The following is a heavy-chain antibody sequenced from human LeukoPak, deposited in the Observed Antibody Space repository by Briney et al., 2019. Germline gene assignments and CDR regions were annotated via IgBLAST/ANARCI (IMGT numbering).Heavy chain of an antibody. J-gene: IGHJ1*01. D-gene: IGHD3-16*02. CDR2: ISAYSGNT. Sequence: ASVKVSCKASGYTFTNYGISWVRQAPGQGLEWTGWISAYSGNTDYAQKLQGRVTMTTDTSTSTAYMELRSLRSDDTAVYYCARTSYDYLWGTYRPIYFQHWGQGTLVTVSS. CDR1: GYTFTNYG. CDR3: ARTSYDYLWGTYRPIYFQH. V-gene: IGHV1-18*01.